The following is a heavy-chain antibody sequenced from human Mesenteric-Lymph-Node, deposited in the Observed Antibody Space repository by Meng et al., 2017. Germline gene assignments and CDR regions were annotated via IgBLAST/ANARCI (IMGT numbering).Heavy chain of an antibody. Sequence: GESLKISCAASGFTFSDYYMSWIRQAPGKGLEWVSYISSSGSTIYYADSLKGRFTISRDNATNSLYLQMSSLRAEDTAVYYCARADYDDSSGYYPLDYWGQGTLVTVSS. J-gene: IGHJ4*02. CDR2: ISSSGSTI. V-gene: IGHV3-11*01. D-gene: IGHD3-22*01. CDR1: GFTFSDYY. CDR3: ARADYDDSSGYYPLDY.